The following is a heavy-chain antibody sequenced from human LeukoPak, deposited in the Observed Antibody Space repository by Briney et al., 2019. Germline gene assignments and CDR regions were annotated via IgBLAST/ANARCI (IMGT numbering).Heavy chain of an antibody. D-gene: IGHD4/OR15-4a*01. CDR3: ASEKRGLWSRQYYFDY. V-gene: IGHV4-4*02. CDR2: IYHSGST. CDR1: GGSISSRNW. J-gene: IGHJ4*02. Sequence: SETLSLTCAVSGGSISSRNWWSWVRQPPGKGLEWIGEIYHSGSTNYNPSLKSRVTISVDKSKNQFSLKLNSVTAADTAVYYCASEKRGLWSRQYYFDYWGQGTLVTVSS.